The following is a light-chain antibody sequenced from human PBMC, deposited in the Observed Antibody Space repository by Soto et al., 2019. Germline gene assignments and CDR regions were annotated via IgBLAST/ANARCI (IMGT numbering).Light chain of an antibody. Sequence: EIVLTQPPATLSLSPGERAILSCRASQSVSSYLAWYQQKPGQAPRLLIYDASNRATGIPARFSGGGSGTDFTLTIDNLEPEDFAIYYCQQRSNWPPITFGQGTRLEIK. V-gene: IGKV3-11*01. CDR3: QQRSNWPPIT. J-gene: IGKJ5*01. CDR2: DAS. CDR1: QSVSSY.